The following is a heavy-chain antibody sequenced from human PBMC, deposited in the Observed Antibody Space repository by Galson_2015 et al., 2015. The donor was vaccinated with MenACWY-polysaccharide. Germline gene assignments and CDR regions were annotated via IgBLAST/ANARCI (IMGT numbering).Heavy chain of an antibody. CDR2: IKSKTDGGTT. CDR1: GFTFSNTW. D-gene: IGHD5-18*01. V-gene: IGHV3-15*01. Sequence: SLRLSCAASGFTFSNTWMSWVRQAPGKGLEWVGRIKSKTDGGTTDYAAPVKGRFTISRDDSKNTLYLQMNSLKTEDTAVYYCTTDFSRVFDGGYFFTAHMDVWGQGTTVTASS. CDR3: TTDFSRVFDGGYFFTAHMDV. J-gene: IGHJ6*02.